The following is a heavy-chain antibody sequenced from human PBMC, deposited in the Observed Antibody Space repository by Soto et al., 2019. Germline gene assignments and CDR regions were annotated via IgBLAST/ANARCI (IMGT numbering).Heavy chain of an antibody. V-gene: IGHV3-23*01. D-gene: IGHD4-17*01. CDR2: ISGSGGNT. J-gene: IGHJ4*02. CDR3: AKAHYGGNSGYFDY. CDR1: GFTFNTYA. Sequence: GGSLRLSCAASGFTFNTYAMSWVRQGPGKGLEWVSAISGSGGNTYYADSVKGRFTISRDNSKNTLYLQMNSLRAEDTAVYYCAKAHYGGNSGYFDYWGQGTLVTVS.